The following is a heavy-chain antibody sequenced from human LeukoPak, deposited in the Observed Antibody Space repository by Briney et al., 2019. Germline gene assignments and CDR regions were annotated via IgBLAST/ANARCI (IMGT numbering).Heavy chain of an antibody. Sequence: GGSLRLSCAASGFTFGSYWMHWVRQAPGKGLVWVSRIDSDGSSTIYADSVKGRFTISRDNAKNTLNLQMNSLSAEDTALYYCARSGAPTPDYWGQGTLVIVSS. CDR3: ARSGAPTPDY. CDR2: IDSDGSST. J-gene: IGHJ4*02. V-gene: IGHV3-74*01. D-gene: IGHD2-15*01. CDR1: GFTFGSYW.